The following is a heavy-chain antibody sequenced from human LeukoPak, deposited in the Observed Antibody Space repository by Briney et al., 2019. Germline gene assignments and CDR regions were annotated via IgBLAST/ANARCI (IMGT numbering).Heavy chain of an antibody. CDR1: GYTFTSYY. Sequence: ASVKVSCKASGYTFTSYYMHWVRQAPGQGLEWMGIINPSGGSTSYAQKFQGRVTMTRDTSTSTVYMELSSLRSEDTAVYYCARTLFYGSGSQYYFDYWGQGTLVTVSS. V-gene: IGHV1-46*01. D-gene: IGHD3-10*01. CDR2: INPSGGST. CDR3: ARTLFYGSGSQYYFDY. J-gene: IGHJ4*02.